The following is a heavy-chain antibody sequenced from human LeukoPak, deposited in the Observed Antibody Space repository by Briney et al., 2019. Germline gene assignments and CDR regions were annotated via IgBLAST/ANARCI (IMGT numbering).Heavy chain of an antibody. V-gene: IGHV3-30-3*01. CDR1: GFTFSSYA. CDR2: ISYDGSNK. D-gene: IGHD5-12*01. CDR3: ARDLRTFDY. J-gene: IGHJ4*02. Sequence: PGGSLRLSCAASGFTFSSYAMHWVRQAPGKGLEWVAVISYDGSNKYYADSVKGRFTISRDNSKNTLYLQMNSLRAEDTAVYYCARDLRTFDYWGQGTLVTVSS.